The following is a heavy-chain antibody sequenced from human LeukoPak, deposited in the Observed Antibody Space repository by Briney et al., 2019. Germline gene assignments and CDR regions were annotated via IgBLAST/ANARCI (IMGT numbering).Heavy chain of an antibody. CDR2: ISAYNGNT. J-gene: IGHJ4*02. Sequence: ASVKVSCKASGYTFTNYGISWVRQAPGQGLEWMGWISAYNGNTNYAQKLQGRVTMTTDTSTSTAYMELRSLRSDDTAVYYCASGEWELPREGGYFDYWGQGTLVTVSS. CDR3: ASGEWELPREGGYFDY. D-gene: IGHD1-26*01. V-gene: IGHV1-18*01. CDR1: GYTFTNYG.